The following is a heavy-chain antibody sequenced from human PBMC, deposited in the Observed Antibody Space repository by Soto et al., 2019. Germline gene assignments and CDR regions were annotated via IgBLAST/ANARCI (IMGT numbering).Heavy chain of an antibody. V-gene: IGHV5-51*01. CDR3: ARQGYCSGGSCYSQNYYYYGMDV. D-gene: IGHD2-15*01. CDR1: GSSFTSYW. Sequence: GESLKISCKGSGSSFTSYWIGWVRQMPGKGLEWMGIIYPGDSDTRYSPSFQGQVTISADKSISTAYLQWSSLKASDTAMYYCARQGYCSGGSCYSQNYYYYGMDVWGQGTTVTVSS. CDR2: IYPGDSDT. J-gene: IGHJ6*02.